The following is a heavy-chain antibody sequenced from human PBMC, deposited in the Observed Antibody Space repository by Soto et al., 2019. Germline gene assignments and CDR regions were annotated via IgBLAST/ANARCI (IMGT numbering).Heavy chain of an antibody. CDR1: GGTFSNYA. CDR3: ARENDSSGYYSIYFAY. J-gene: IGHJ4*02. CDR2: IMPIFGRA. Sequence: SVKVSCKASGGTFSNYAFSWVRQAPGQGLEWSGGIMPIFGRADYAQKFQGRVTITADKSTSTAYMELSSLRSEDTAVYYCARENDSSGYYSIYFAYWGQGTLVTVSS. D-gene: IGHD3-22*01. V-gene: IGHV1-69*06.